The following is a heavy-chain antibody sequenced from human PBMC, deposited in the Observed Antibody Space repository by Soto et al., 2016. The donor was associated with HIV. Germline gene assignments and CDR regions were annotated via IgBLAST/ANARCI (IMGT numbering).Heavy chain of an antibody. J-gene: IGHJ4*02. Sequence: EVQLLESGGGLVQPGGSLRLSCAASRLTFSSYAMSWVRQAPGKGLEWVSVISGGGGSTYYADSVKGRFTISRDNSKNTVYLQMNSLRAEDTAVYYCAEVGAGYSSSWYGAFDYWGQGTLVTVSS. CDR2: ISGGGGST. CDR3: AEVGAGYSSSWYGAFDY. D-gene: IGHD6-13*01. V-gene: IGHV3-23*01. CDR1: RLTFSSYA.